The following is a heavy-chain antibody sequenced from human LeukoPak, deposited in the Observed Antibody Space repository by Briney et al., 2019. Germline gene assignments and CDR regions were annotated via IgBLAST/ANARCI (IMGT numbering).Heavy chain of an antibody. CDR1: GDSISGFY. Sequence: SETLSLTCTVSGDSISGFYWSWIRQPAGKGLQWIGRISTSGSTNYNPSLKSRVTMSVGRSTNEFSLAVRSVNAADTALYYCARGLQSYGDYVDYYFYMDVWGKGTTVTVSS. CDR2: ISTSGST. CDR3: ARGLQSYGDYVDYYFYMDV. J-gene: IGHJ6*03. D-gene: IGHD4-17*01. V-gene: IGHV4-4*07.